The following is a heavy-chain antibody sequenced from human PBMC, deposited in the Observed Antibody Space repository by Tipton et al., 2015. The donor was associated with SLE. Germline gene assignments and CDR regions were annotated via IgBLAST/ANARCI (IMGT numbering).Heavy chain of an antibody. CDR1: GYSISSGYY. CDR3: ARVLDCWSGYYTGFDAFDI. V-gene: IGHV4-38-2*02. D-gene: IGHD3-3*01. Sequence: LRLSCTVSGYSISSGYYWGWIRQPPGKGLEWIGSIYHSGSTYYNPSLKSRVTISVDTSKNQFSLKLSSVTAADTAVYYCARVLDCWSGYYTGFDAFDIWCQGTMVTVSS. CDR2: IYHSGST. J-gene: IGHJ3*02.